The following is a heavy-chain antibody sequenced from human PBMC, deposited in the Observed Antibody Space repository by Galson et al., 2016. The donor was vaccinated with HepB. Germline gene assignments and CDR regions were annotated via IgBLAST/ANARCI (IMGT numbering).Heavy chain of an antibody. CDR1: GFIFNNYA. J-gene: IGHJ4*02. D-gene: IGHD5-12*01. V-gene: IGHV3-30-3*01. CDR3: AKAQGWLRLNFWYYFDY. CDR2: ISDDGSNK. Sequence: SLRLSCAASGFIFNNYAIHWVRQAPGKGLEWVAVISDDGSNKYYADSVKGRFTISRDNSKNTLYLQMNSLRAEDTAVYYCAKAQGWLRLNFWYYFDYWGQGTLVTVSS.